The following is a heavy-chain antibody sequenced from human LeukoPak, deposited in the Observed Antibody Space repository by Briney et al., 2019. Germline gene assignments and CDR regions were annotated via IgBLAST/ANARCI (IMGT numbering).Heavy chain of an antibody. J-gene: IGHJ6*02. CDR2: VSGSGDRM. CDR1: GFTSSSYA. V-gene: IGHV3-23*01. CDR3: ASAGYDFWSGYRSVYYYGMDV. D-gene: IGHD3-3*01. Sequence: GGSLRLSCAASGFTSSSYALNWVRQAPGKGLEWVATVSGSGDRMYHADSVKGRFTISRDNSKNTLYLQMNSLRAEDTAVYYCASAGYDFWSGYRSVYYYGMDVWGQGTTVTVSS.